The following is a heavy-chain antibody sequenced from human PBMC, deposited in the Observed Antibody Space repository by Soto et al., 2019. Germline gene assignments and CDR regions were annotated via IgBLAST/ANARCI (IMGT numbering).Heavy chain of an antibody. J-gene: IGHJ4*02. D-gene: IGHD6-13*01. CDR2: IKQAGGEK. Sequence: EVQLVESGGGLVQPGGSLRLSCAASGFTFSSYWMSWVRHTPGKGLEWVANIKQAGGEKYYVDSVKGRFTISRDNAKNSLYLQMNSLRAEDTAVYYCATSRTFDYWGQGTLVTVSS. CDR3: ATSRTFDY. CDR1: GFTFSSYW. V-gene: IGHV3-7*01.